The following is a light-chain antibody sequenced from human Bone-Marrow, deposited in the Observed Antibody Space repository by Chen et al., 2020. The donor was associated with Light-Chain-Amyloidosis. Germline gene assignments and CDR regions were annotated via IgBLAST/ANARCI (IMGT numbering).Light chain of an antibody. V-gene: IGLV2-14*01. Sequence: QSALAQPASVSGSPGQSIPIFCTGTSSDIGAYNYVSWYQHLPGKAPKLIIYEVSHRPSGVSNRFSGSKSGNRASPTISGLQAEDEADYYCSSYTDTNSVIFGGGTELTVL. CDR1: SSDIGAYNY. CDR2: EVS. J-gene: IGLJ2*01. CDR3: SSYTDTNSVI.